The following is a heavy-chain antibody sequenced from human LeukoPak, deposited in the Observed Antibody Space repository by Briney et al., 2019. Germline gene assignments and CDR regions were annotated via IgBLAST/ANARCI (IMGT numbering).Heavy chain of an antibody. CDR1: GFTFSSYS. J-gene: IGHJ4*02. V-gene: IGHV3-21*01. CDR3: ARDVDYANLRHDY. CDR2: ISSSSNYI. Sequence: DPGGSLRLSCAASGFTFSSYSMNWVRQAPGKGLEWVSSISSSSNYIYYAGSVKGRFTISRDNAKNSLYLQMNSLRAEDTAVYYCARDVDYANLRHDYWGQGTLVTVSS. D-gene: IGHD4/OR15-4a*01.